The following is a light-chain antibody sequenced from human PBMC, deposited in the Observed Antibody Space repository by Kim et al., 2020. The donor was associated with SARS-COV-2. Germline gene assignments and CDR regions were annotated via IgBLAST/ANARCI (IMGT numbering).Light chain of an antibody. J-gene: IGKJ4*01. CDR2: AAS. V-gene: IGKV1-27*01. CDR1: QGIGNY. CDR3: QNYNSAPLT. Sequence: ASVGDRVTITCRASQGIGNYLDWYQQKPGKVPKLLIYAASTLQSGVPSRFSGSGSGTDFTLTISSLQPEDVATYYCQNYNSAPLTFGGGTKVEIK.